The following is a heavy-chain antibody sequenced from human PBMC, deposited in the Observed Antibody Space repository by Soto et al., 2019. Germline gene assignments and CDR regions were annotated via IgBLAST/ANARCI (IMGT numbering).Heavy chain of an antibody. CDR1: GGSISSYY. Sequence: SETLSLTCTVSGGSISSYYWSWIRQPPGKGLEWIGYIYYSGSTNYNPSIKSRVTISVDTSKNQFSLKLSSVTAADKAVYYCARGGGRYYDSSGFGYWGQGTLVTVSS. J-gene: IGHJ4*02. V-gene: IGHV4-59*08. CDR3: ARGGGRYYDSSGFGY. CDR2: IYYSGST. D-gene: IGHD3-22*01.